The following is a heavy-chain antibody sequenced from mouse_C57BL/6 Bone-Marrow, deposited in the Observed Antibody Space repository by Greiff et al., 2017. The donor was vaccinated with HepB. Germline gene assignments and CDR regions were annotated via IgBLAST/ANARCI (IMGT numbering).Heavy chain of an antibody. CDR2: IDPANGNT. V-gene: IGHV14-3*01. Sequence: VQLQQSVAELVRPGASVKLSCTASGFNIKNTYMHWVKQRPEQGLEWIGRIDPANGNTKYAPKFQGKATITADTSSNTAYLQLSSLTSEDTAIYYCARKGVLHYGSSYYFDYWGQGTTLTVSS. J-gene: IGHJ2*01. D-gene: IGHD1-1*01. CDR3: ARKGVLHYGSSYYFDY. CDR1: GFNIKNTY.